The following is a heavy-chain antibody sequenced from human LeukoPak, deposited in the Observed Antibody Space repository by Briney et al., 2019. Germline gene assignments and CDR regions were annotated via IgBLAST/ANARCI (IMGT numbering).Heavy chain of an antibody. J-gene: IGHJ4*02. CDR3: ARVRERGTWIQLWFFDY. Sequence: GASVKVSCKASGYTFTSYYMHWVRQAPGQGLEWMGWINPNSGGTNYAQKFQGRVTMTRDTSISTAYMELSRLRSDDTAVYYCARVRERGTWIQLWFFDYWGQGTLVTVSS. CDR1: GYTFTSYY. D-gene: IGHD5-18*01. V-gene: IGHV1-2*02. CDR2: INPNSGGT.